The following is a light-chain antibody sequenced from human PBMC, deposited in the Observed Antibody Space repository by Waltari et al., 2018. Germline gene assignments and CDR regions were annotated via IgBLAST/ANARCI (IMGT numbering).Light chain of an antibody. J-gene: IGLJ2*01. V-gene: IGLV2-23*02. CDR1: TNAVWASDF. CDR2: AVT. Sequence: QSALTQAASVSGSLGQSSTISCTGPTNAVWASDFVSLYQQHPGKAPRLIIYAVTERPSGVSNRFSGSKSGNTASLTISGLQAEDEADYHCCSYAGGRTYVVFGGGTKLTVL. CDR3: CSYAGGRTYVV.